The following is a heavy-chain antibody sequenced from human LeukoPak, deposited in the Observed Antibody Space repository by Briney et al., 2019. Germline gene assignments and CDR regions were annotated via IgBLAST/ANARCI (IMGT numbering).Heavy chain of an antibody. J-gene: IGHJ4*02. V-gene: IGHV3-7*04. CDR2: IKQDGSEE. CDR1: GFSFSNYW. Sequence: GGSLRLSCAASGFSFSNYWMSWVRQAPGEGLEWVANIKQDGSEEFCVESVKGRFTISRDNTKNSLYLQMNSLRDEDTAVYYCARDPTYSGDTNWGQGTLVTVSS. D-gene: IGHD2-21*02. CDR3: ARDPTYSGDTN.